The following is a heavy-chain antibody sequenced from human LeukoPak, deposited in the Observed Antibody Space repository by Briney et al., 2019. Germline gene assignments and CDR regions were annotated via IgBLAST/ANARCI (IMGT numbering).Heavy chain of an antibody. D-gene: IGHD6-6*01. Sequence: ASVKVSCKASGYTFTSYGISWVRQAPGQGLEWMGWINPNSGGTNYAQKFQGRVTMTRDTSISTAYMELSRLRSDDTAVYYCARLQQLVAFDYWGQGTLVTVSS. V-gene: IGHV1-2*02. CDR2: INPNSGGT. CDR3: ARLQQLVAFDY. J-gene: IGHJ4*02. CDR1: GYTFTSYG.